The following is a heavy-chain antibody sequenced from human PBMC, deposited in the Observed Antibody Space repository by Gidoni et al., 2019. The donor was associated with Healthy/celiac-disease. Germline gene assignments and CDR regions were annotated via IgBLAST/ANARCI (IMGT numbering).Heavy chain of an antibody. CDR3: ARQTGAGYYYYYMDV. CDR2: IYYSGST. Sequence: QLQLQESGPGLVKPSETLSLTCTVSGGSISSSSYYWGWIRQPPGKGLEWIGSIYYSGSTYYNPSLKSRVTISVDTSKNQFSLKLSSVTAADTAVYYCARQTGAGYYYYYMDVWGKGTTVTVSS. D-gene: IGHD1-26*01. CDR1: GGSISSSSYY. V-gene: IGHV4-39*01. J-gene: IGHJ6*03.